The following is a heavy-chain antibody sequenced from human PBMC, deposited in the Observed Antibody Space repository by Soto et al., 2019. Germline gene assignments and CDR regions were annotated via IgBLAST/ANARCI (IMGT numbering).Heavy chain of an antibody. CDR2: IEGKTDGGTT. CDR3: TTETVTTVSGSDF. Sequence: GGSLRLSCAASGFTFSNAWMTWVRQAPGKGLEWVGRIEGKTDGGTTDYAAPVKGRFTISRDDSKNTLYLQMNSLKTEDTAVYYCTTETVTTVSGSDFWGQGTLVTVSS. V-gene: IGHV3-15*04. J-gene: IGHJ4*02. CDR1: GFTFSNAW. D-gene: IGHD4-17*01.